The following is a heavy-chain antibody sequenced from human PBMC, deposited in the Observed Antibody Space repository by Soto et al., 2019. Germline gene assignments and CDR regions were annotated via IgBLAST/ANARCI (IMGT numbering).Heavy chain of an antibody. Sequence: GGSLRLSCVASGFTFSSYGMHWVRQAPGKGLEWVAVISYDGSNKYYADSVKGRFTISRDNSKNTLYLQMNSLRAEDTAVYYCAKDIAAAADLWAFDIWGQGTMVTVSS. V-gene: IGHV3-30*18. CDR3: AKDIAAAADLWAFDI. D-gene: IGHD6-13*01. CDR2: ISYDGSNK. J-gene: IGHJ3*02. CDR1: GFTFSSYG.